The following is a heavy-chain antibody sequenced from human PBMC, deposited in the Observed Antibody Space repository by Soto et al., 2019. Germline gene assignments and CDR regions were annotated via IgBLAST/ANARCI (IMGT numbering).Heavy chain of an antibody. V-gene: IGHV3-30-3*01. CDR1: GFTFSSYA. D-gene: IGHD4-17*01. CDR2: ISYDGSNK. CDR3: ARDLMTTVTPGDY. J-gene: IGHJ4*02. Sequence: QVQLVESGGGVVQPGRSLRLSCAASGFTFSSYAMHWVRQAPGKGLEWVAVISYDGSNKYYADSVKGRFTISRDNSKNMLYLQMNSLRAEDTAVYYCARDLMTTVTPGDYWGQGTLVTVSS.